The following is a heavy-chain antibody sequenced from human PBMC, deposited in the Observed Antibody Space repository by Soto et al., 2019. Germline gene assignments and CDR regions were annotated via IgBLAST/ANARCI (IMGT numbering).Heavy chain of an antibody. V-gene: IGHV3-53*01. CDR3: ARELPPDL. CDR2: IWSAGLT. Sequence: LRLSCAASGFTVSSKYMNWVRQAPGKGLEWVSIIWSAGLTYYADSVRGRFTISRDISKNILFLQMNNLRAEDSAIYYCARELPPDLWGQGTLVTVSS. CDR1: GFTVSSKY. D-gene: IGHD2-15*01. J-gene: IGHJ5*02.